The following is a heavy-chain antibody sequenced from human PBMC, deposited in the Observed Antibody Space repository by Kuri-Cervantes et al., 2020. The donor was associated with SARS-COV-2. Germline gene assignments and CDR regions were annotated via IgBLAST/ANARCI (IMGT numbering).Heavy chain of an antibody. CDR1: GYTFTGYD. D-gene: IGHD1-7*01. J-gene: IGHJ2*01. V-gene: IGHV1-2*04. CDR3: ARGGIPGTTGNWYFDL. CDR2: INPNSGGT. Sequence: ASVKVSCKASGYTFTGYDMPWVRQAPGQGLEWMGWINPNSGGTNYAQKFQGWVTMTRDTSISTAYMELGRLRSDDTAVYYCARGGIPGTTGNWYFDLWGRGTLVTVSS.